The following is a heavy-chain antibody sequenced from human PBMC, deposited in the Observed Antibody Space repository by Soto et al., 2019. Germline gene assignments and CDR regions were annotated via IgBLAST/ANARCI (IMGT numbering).Heavy chain of an antibody. Sequence: EVQLLESGGGLVQPGGSLRLSCAASGFTFSSYAMSWVRQAPGKGLEWVSAISGSGGSTYYADSVKGRFTISRDNSQNPLYLQMNSLRAEDTAVYYCAKVWDSSGYLDYWGQGTLVTVSS. CDR2: ISGSGGST. D-gene: IGHD3-22*01. V-gene: IGHV3-23*01. J-gene: IGHJ4*02. CDR3: AKVWDSSGYLDY. CDR1: GFTFSSYA.